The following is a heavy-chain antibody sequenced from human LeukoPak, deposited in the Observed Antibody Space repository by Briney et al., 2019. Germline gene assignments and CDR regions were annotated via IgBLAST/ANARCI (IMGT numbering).Heavy chain of an antibody. Sequence: GGSLRLSCAASGFAFRTYGMHWVRQAPGKGLEWVAVISYDGSEKHNADSVKGRFTISRDNSKNMLYLEMNSLRTEDTAVYCCAKDRGGTMVRAVYYYYGTDDWGQGTTVTVSS. CDR1: GFAFRTYG. J-gene: IGHJ6*02. V-gene: IGHV3-30*18. D-gene: IGHD3-10*01. CDR2: ISYDGSEK. CDR3: AKDRGGTMVRAVYYYYGTDD.